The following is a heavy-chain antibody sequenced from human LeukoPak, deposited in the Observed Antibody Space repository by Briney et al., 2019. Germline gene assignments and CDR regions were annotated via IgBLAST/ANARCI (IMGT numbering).Heavy chain of an antibody. CDR3: ARGYTYYYGMDV. CDR2: IYSGGST. Sequence: QPGGSLRLSCAASGFTVSSNCMSWVRQAPGKGLEWVSVIYSGGSTYYADSVKGRFTISRDNSKNTLYLQMNSLRAEDTAVYYCARGYTYYYGMDVWGQGTTVTVSS. J-gene: IGHJ6*02. CDR1: GFTVSSNC. D-gene: IGHD5-18*01. V-gene: IGHV3-53*01.